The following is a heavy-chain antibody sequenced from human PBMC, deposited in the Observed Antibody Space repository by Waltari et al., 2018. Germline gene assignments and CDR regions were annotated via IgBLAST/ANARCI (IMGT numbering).Heavy chain of an antibody. CDR2: IYSGGST. V-gene: IGHV3-53*01. CDR1: GFPVSSNY. Sequence: EVQLVESGGGLIQPGGSLRLSCAASGFPVSSNYMSWVRQAPGKGLEWVSVIYSGGSTYYADSVKGRFTISRDNSKNTLYLQMNSLRAEDTAVYYCAREGYYDSSGYYTIWGQGTLVTVSS. D-gene: IGHD3-22*01. CDR3: AREGYYDSSGYYTI. J-gene: IGHJ4*02.